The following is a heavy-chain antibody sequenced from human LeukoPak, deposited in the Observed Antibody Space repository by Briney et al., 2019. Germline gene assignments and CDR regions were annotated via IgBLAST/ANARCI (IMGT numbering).Heavy chain of an antibody. Sequence: SETLSLTCAVSGGSISSSNWWSWVRQPPGKGLEWIGEIYHSGSTNYNPSLKSRVTISVDKSKNQFSLKLSSVTAADTAVYYCACYYGDSDSHPYYYGMDVWGQGTTVTVSS. J-gene: IGHJ6*02. V-gene: IGHV4-4*02. D-gene: IGHD4-17*01. CDR2: IYHSGST. CDR3: ACYYGDSDSHPYYYGMDV. CDR1: GGSISSSNW.